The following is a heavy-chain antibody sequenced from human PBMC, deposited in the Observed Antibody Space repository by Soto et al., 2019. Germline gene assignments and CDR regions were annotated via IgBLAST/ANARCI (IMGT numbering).Heavy chain of an antibody. CDR1: GFTFSSYA. V-gene: IGHV3-23*01. Sequence: GGSLRLSCAASGFTFSSYAMSWVRQAPGKGLEWVSAISGSGGSTYYADSVKGRYTISRDNSKNTLYLQMNSLRAEDTAVYYCAKDSRAVTTLFFYGMDVWGQGTTVTVSS. CDR3: AKDSRAVTTLFFYGMDV. J-gene: IGHJ6*02. CDR2: ISGSGGST. D-gene: IGHD4-17*01.